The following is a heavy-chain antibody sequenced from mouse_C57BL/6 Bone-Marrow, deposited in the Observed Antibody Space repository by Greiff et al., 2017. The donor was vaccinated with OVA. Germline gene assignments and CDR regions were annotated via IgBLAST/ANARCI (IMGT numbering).Heavy chain of an antibody. D-gene: IGHD1-1*01. J-gene: IGHJ1*03. CDR2: ILPGSGST. CDR1: GYTFTGYW. Sequence: QVQLQQSGAELLKPGASVKLSCKATGYTFTGYWIEWVKQRPGHGLEWIGEILPGSGSTNYNEKFKGKATFTADTSSNTAYMQLSSLTTEDSAIYYCARRDYYGSSYVGYWYFDVWGTGTTVTVSS. CDR3: ARRDYYGSSYVGYWYFDV. V-gene: IGHV1-9*01.